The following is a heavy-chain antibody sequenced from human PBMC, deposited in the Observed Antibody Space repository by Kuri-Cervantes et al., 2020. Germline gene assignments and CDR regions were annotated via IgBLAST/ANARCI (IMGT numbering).Heavy chain of an antibody. CDR3: AKRTGPNDY. CDR1: GFTFGNHA. D-gene: IGHD1-1*01. J-gene: IGHJ4*02. CDR2: ISGSGDNT. Sequence: GESLKISCAAPGFTFGNHAMSWVRQSPGKGLEWVSAISGSGDNTYYADSVKGRFTISRDNSKNTLYLQMNSLRAEDTAVYYCAKRTGPNDYWGQGTLVTVSS. V-gene: IGHV3-23*01.